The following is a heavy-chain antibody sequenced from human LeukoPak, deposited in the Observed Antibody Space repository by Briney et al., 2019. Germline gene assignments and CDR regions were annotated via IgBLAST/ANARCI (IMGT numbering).Heavy chain of an antibody. CDR2: IYYSGST. V-gene: IGHV4-59*12. CDR1: GGSISSYY. J-gene: IGHJ4*02. D-gene: IGHD1-26*01. Sequence: PSETLSLTCTVSGGSISSYYWSWIRQPPGKGLEWIGYIYYSGSTNYNPSLKSRVTISVDTSKNQFSLKLSSVTAADTAVYYCAREPTDSGSYPYYFDYWGQGTLVTVSS. CDR3: AREPTDSGSYPYYFDY.